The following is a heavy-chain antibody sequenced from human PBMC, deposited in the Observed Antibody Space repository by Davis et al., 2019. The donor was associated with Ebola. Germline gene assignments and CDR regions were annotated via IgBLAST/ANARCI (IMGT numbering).Heavy chain of an antibody. J-gene: IGHJ5*02. CDR3: ARSTGGVIVFTYWFDP. D-gene: IGHD3-16*02. Sequence: SETLSLTCAVSGGSISSGGYSWSWIRQPPGKGLEWLGYVYHSGSPYYNPSLASRVTISVDRSKNQFSLKLSSVTAADTAVYYCARSTGGVIVFTYWFDPWGQGTLVTVSS. CDR1: GGSISSGGYS. CDR2: VYHSGSP. V-gene: IGHV4-30-2*01.